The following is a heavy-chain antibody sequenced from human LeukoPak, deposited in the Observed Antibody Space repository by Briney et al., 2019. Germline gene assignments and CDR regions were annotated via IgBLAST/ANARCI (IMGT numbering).Heavy chain of an antibody. V-gene: IGHV3-23*01. Sequence: GGSLRLSCVASGFTFSNYAMSWVRQAPGKGLEWVSGISGSAATTYYADSVKGRFTISRDNSKNTLYLQMNSLRAEDTAVYYCAKGDIVVVPAAPNWFDPWGQGILVTVSS. J-gene: IGHJ5*02. CDR2: ISGSAATT. CDR1: GFTFSNYA. CDR3: AKGDIVVVPAAPNWFDP. D-gene: IGHD2-2*01.